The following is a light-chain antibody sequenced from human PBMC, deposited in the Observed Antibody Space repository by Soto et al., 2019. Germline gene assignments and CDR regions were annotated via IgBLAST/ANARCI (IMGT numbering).Light chain of an antibody. Sequence: DIQMTQSPSSLSASVGDRVTITCRASQGISTDLSWYQQKPGKVPKLLIYASSTLQSGDPSRFSGSGSGTDFTLTISSLQPEDVATYYCQNYNSAPLTFGGGTKVEIK. CDR1: QGISTD. CDR2: ASS. J-gene: IGKJ4*01. CDR3: QNYNSAPLT. V-gene: IGKV1-27*01.